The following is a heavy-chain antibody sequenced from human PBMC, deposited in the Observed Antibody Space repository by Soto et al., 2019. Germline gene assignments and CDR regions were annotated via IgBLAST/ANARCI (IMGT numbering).Heavy chain of an antibody. CDR3: ARDSGDYGGNRGY. V-gene: IGHV3-33*01. Sequence: QVQLVESGGGVVQPGRSLRLSCAASGFIFSSYGMHWVRQAPGKGLEWVAVIWYDGSHEYYADSVKGRFTIFRDNSKNPLFLQMNSLRAEDTAVYYCARDSGDYGGNRGYWGQGTLVTVSS. CDR1: GFIFSSYG. J-gene: IGHJ4*02. CDR2: IWYDGSHE. D-gene: IGHD4-17*01.